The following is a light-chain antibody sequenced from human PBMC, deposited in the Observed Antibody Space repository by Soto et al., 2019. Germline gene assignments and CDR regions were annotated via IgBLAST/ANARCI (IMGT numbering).Light chain of an antibody. CDR1: QSFSSNY. CDR3: QQYDPSPRT. Sequence: EVMLTQSPGTLSLSPGERATLSCRASQSFSSNYLTWYQQKSGQAPRHLIYGASNRDTGIPDRFSGSGSATDFTLTIRRLEPEDVAVYYCQQYDPSPRTFGQGTKVEFK. V-gene: IGKV3-20*01. CDR2: GAS. J-gene: IGKJ1*01.